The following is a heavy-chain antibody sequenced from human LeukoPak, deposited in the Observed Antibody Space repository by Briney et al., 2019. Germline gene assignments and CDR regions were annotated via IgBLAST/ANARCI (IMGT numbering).Heavy chain of an antibody. V-gene: IGHV4-59*08. CDR3: ARGSSPFDY. J-gene: IGHJ4*02. Sequence: PSETLSLTCTVSSASVKTYYWSWIRQPPGKGLEWIGSLYYSGNTNYNPSLKSRVTISLDTSKNQFSLKLSSVTAADTAVYYCARGSSPFDYWGQGTLVTVSS. CDR1: SASVKTYY. CDR2: LYYSGNT.